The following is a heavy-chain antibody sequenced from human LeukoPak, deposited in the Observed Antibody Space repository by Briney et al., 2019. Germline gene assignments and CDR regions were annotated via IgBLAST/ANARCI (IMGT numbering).Heavy chain of an antibody. CDR2: IFYSGGT. CDR3: ARQVATKGEWAFDV. CDR1: GGSINTPNYY. Sequence: PSETLSLTCTVSGGSINTPNYYWGWIRQTPGKGLEWIGNIFYSGGTYYSPSLTSRVTISIDMSRNQFSLKLNSLTAADTAVYYCARQVATKGEWAFDVWGQGTMVTVSS. J-gene: IGHJ3*01. D-gene: IGHD5-12*01. V-gene: IGHV4-39*07.